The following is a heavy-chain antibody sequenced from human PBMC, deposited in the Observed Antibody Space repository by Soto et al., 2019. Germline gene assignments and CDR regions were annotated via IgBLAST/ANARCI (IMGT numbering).Heavy chain of an antibody. Sequence: ASVKVSCKASGYTFTSHYIHWVRQAPGQGLEWMGIINPSGGSTSYAQKFQGRVTMTRDTSTSTVYMELSSLRSEDTAVYHCARDSYYDSSGYPTRVLDYWGQGTLVTVSS. CDR2: INPSGGST. V-gene: IGHV1-46*01. J-gene: IGHJ4*02. CDR1: GYTFTSHY. CDR3: ARDSYYDSSGYPTRVLDY. D-gene: IGHD3-22*01.